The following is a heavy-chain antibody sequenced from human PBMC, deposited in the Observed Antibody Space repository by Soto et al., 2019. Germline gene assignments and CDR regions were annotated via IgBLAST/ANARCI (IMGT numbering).Heavy chain of an antibody. CDR2: IIPIFGTA. V-gene: IGHV1-69*13. Sequence: SVKVSCKASGGTFSSYAISWVRQAPGQGLEWMGGIIPIFGTANYAQKFQGRVTITADESTSAAYMELSSLRSEDTAVYYCARPPQGADSSGYYAYFDYWGQGTLVTVSS. CDR3: ARPPQGADSSGYYAYFDY. D-gene: IGHD3-22*01. J-gene: IGHJ4*02. CDR1: GGTFSSYA.